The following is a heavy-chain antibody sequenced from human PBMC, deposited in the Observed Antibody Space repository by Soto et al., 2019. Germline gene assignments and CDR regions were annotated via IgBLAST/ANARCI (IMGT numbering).Heavy chain of an antibody. Sequence: SVKVSCNASGGGKLRDYRTTWVRRAPGQGLEWMGGIIPKLGSANYAQNFQGRVTITTDESTNTVYMELRSLRSDDTAVYYCARRGPRIVVVVAAKGYDAFDIWGQGTMVTLAS. J-gene: IGHJ3*02. CDR1: GGGKLRDYR. V-gene: IGHV1-69*16. D-gene: IGHD2-15*01. CDR2: IIPKLGSA. CDR3: ARRGPRIVVVVAAKGYDAFDI.